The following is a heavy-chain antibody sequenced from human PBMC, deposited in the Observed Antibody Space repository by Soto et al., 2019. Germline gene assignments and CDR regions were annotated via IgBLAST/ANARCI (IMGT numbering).Heavy chain of an antibody. Sequence: PGGSLRLSCAASGFTFTNTWMRWVRQAPGKGLEWVGRIKSNPDVGTTDYAAPVNGRFTISRDDSANTLYLQMNSLKTEDTAMYYCTTFFDGYWAQGTLVNVSS. D-gene: IGHD3-3*01. CDR2: IKSNPDVGTT. J-gene: IGHJ4*02. V-gene: IGHV3-15*01. CDR3: TTFFDGY. CDR1: GFTFTNTW.